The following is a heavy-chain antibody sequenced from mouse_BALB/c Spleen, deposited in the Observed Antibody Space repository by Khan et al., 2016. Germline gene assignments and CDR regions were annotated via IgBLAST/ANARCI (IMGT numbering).Heavy chain of an antibody. CDR2: IDPANGNT. V-gene: IGHV14-3*02. D-gene: IGHD2-4*01. J-gene: IGHJ3*01. CDR1: GFNIKDTY. CDR3: ARSPYDYDVGFAY. Sequence: VQLQQPGAELVKPGASVKLSCTASGFNIKDTYMHWVKQRPEQGLEWIGRIDPANGNTKYDPKFQGKATITADPSSNPAYLQLSSLKSEDTAVYYCARSPYDYDVGFAYWGQGTLVTVSA.